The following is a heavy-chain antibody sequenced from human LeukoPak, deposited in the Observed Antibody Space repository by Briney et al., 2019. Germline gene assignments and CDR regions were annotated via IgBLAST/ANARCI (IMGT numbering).Heavy chain of an antibody. CDR2: TSSSSSYT. V-gene: IGHV3-11*06. Sequence: GGSLRLSCAASGFTFSDYYMSWIRQAPGKGLEWVSYTSSSSSYTNYADSVKGRFTISRDNAKNSLYLQMNSLRAEDTAVYYCARARAAAGLGYFDYWGQGTLVTVSS. CDR3: ARARAAAGLGYFDY. J-gene: IGHJ4*02. CDR1: GFTFSDYY. D-gene: IGHD6-13*01.